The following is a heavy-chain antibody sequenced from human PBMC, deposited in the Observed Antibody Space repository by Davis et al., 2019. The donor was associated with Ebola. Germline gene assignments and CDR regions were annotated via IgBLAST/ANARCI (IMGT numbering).Heavy chain of an antibody. Sequence: GGSLRLSCAASGFTFSSYWMSWVRQAPGKGLEWVASINQDGSEKYYVDSVKGRFTISRDNAKNSLFLQIDSLGAEDTAVYYCARERVTCGGGSCYYSGLDVWGQGTTVTVSS. V-gene: IGHV3-7*03. J-gene: IGHJ6*02. CDR2: INQDGSEK. CDR1: GFTFSSYW. CDR3: ARERVTCGGGSCYYSGLDV. D-gene: IGHD2-15*01.